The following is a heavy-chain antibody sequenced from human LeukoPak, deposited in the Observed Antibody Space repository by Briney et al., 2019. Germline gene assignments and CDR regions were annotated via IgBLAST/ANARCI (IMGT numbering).Heavy chain of an antibody. V-gene: IGHV3-48*03. D-gene: IGHD2-15*01. CDR3: ARGVCSGGSCLPSDWYFDL. CDR2: ISSTGSTI. Sequence: GGSLRLSCAASGFTFSSYEMNWVRQAPGKGLEWVSYISSTGSTIYYADSMKGRFTISRDNAKNSLSLQMNSLRAEDTAVYYCARGVCSGGSCLPSDWYFDLWGRGTLVTVSS. J-gene: IGHJ2*01. CDR1: GFTFSSYE.